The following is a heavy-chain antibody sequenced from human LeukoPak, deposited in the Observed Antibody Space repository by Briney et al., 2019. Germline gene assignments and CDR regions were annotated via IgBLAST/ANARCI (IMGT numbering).Heavy chain of an antibody. Sequence: SETLSLTCAVSGGSISSRNWWSWVRQPPGKGLEWIGEIYHSGSTNYSPSLKSRVTLSVDTSKNQFSLRLSSVTAADTAVYYCARRTFGGVIAYWGQGTLVTVSS. J-gene: IGHJ4*02. D-gene: IGHD3-16*02. CDR1: GGSISSRNW. CDR2: IYHSGST. V-gene: IGHV4-4*02. CDR3: ARRTFGGVIAY.